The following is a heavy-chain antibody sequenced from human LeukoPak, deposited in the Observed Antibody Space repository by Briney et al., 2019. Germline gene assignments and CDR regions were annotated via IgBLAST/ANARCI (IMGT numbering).Heavy chain of an antibody. CDR3: ARELRYYDFCSGWNYYYYGMVV. Sequence: ASVTVSCKASGYTLPGYYMHWVRQAPGKGLEWMGWINPKSGGTNYAQKFQGRVIMTRDTSISTAYMELSRLRSDGTAVYCCARELRYYDFCSGWNYYYYGMVVWGQGTTVTVSS. J-gene: IGHJ6*01. D-gene: IGHD3-3*01. CDR1: GYTLPGYY. CDR2: INPKSGGT. V-gene: IGHV1-2*02.